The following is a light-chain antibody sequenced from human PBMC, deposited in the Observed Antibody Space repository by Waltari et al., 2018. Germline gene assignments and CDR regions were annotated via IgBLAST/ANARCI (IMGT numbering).Light chain of an antibody. J-gene: IGKJ4*01. CDR3: QQYDNLPLT. CDR2: DAS. CDR1: QDIINY. Sequence: DIQMTQSPSSLSASVGDRVTITCQASQDIINYLNWYQQKPGKAPKLLIYDASNLETGVPSRVSGSGSGTDFTFTISSLQPEDIATYYCQQYDNLPLTFGGGTKVEIK. V-gene: IGKV1-33*01.